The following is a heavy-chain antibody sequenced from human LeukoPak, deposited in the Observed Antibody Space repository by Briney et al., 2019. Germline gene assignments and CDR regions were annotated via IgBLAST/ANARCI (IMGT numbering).Heavy chain of an antibody. CDR3: ARDGSSWFGEPFYYYYMDV. D-gene: IGHD3-10*01. CDR2: INPSGGST. CDR1: GYTFTSYY. V-gene: IGHV1-46*01. Sequence: ASVKVSCKASGYTFTSYYMHWVRQAPGQGLEWMGIINPSGGSTSYAQKFQGRVTMTRDTSTSTVYMELSRLRSDDTAVYYCARDGSSWFGEPFYYYYMDVWGKGTTVTVSS. J-gene: IGHJ6*03.